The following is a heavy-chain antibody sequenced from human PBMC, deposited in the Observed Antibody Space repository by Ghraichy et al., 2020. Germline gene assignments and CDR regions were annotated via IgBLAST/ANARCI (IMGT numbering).Heavy chain of an antibody. V-gene: IGHV3-23*01. D-gene: IGHD6-19*01. J-gene: IGHJ4*01. Sequence: GESLNISCAASGFTFSTYALTWVRQAPGKGLQLVSTIRGSGRTTYYADPVKGRFTISRDNSKNTLYLQMNSLRAEDTAVYYCAAQLVAGWFDPYFDYWGHGTLVTVSS. CDR1: GFTFSTYA. CDR2: IRGSGRTT. CDR3: AAQLVAGWFDPYFDY.